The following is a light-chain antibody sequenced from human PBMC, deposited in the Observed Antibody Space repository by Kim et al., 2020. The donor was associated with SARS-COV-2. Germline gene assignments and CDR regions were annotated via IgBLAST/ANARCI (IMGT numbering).Light chain of an antibody. CDR1: QSLLHSSGYQY. Sequence: DIVMTQSPLSLPVTPGEPASISCRSSQSLLHSSGYQYLDWYLQKPGQSPQLLIYCASNRASGVPDRFSGSGSGTYFTLKISRVEAEDVGVYYCMQALQHPYTFGQGTKLEI. CDR2: CAS. CDR3: MQALQHPYT. J-gene: IGKJ2*01. V-gene: IGKV2-28*01.